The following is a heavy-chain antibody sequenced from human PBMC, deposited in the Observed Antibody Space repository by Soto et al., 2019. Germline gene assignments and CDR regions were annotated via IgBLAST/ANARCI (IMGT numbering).Heavy chain of an antibody. CDR3: ARGGGSSGYYYYYYGMDV. J-gene: IGHJ6*02. CDR1: GYTFTSYD. V-gene: IGHV1-8*01. D-gene: IGHD3-22*01. CDR2: MNPNSGNT. Sequence: GASVKVSCKASGYTFTSYDINWVRQATGQGLEWMGWMNPNSGNTGYAQKFQGRVTMTRNTSISTAYMELSSLRSEDTVVYYCARGGGSSGYYYYYYGMDVWGQGTTVTVSS.